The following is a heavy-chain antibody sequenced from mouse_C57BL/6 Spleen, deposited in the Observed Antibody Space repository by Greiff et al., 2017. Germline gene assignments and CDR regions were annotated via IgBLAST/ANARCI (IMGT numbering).Heavy chain of an antibody. CDR2: ISGGGGNT. CDR3: ARRGETGTLLAY. V-gene: IGHV5-9*01. D-gene: IGHD4-1*01. Sequence: EVMLVESGGGLVKPGGSLKLSCAASGFTFSSYTMSWVRQTPEKRLEWVATISGGGGNTYYPDSVKGRFTISRDNAKNTLYLQMSSLRSEDTALYYCARRGETGTLLAYWGQGTLVTVSA. J-gene: IGHJ3*01. CDR1: GFTFSSYT.